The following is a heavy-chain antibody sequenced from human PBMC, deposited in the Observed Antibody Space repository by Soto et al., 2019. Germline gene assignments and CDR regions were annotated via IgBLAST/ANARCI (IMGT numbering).Heavy chain of an antibody. CDR3: ARWLQLLAYFDY. CDR2: IYYSGST. J-gene: IGHJ4*02. Sequence: PSETLSLTCTVSGGSISSGDYYWSWIRQPPGKGLEWIGYIYYSGSTYYNPSLKSRVTISVDTSKNQFSLKLSSVTAADTAVYYCARWLQLLAYFDYWGQGTLVTVSS. V-gene: IGHV4-30-4*01. CDR1: GGSISSGDYY. D-gene: IGHD5-12*01.